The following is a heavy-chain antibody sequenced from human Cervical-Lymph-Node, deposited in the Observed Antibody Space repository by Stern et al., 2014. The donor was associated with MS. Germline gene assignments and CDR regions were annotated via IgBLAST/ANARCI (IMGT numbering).Heavy chain of an antibody. CDR1: GFTFSNYA. J-gene: IGHJ6*02. CDR2: ISGLGGGT. V-gene: IGHV3-23*04. Sequence: EVQLEESGGGLVQPGGSLRLSCAASGFTFSNYAMNWVRQAPGKGLEWVSSISGLGGGTYYTDSVEGRFTISRDNSKNTLYLQMNSLRAEDTAVYYCASQTNHYLDYYGMDVWGQGTTVTVSS. D-gene: IGHD1-1*01. CDR3: ASQTNHYLDYYGMDV.